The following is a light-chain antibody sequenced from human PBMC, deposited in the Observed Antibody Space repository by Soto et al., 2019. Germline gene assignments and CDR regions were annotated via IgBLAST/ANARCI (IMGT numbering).Light chain of an antibody. Sequence: QSAMTQPASVSGSPGQSITISCTGTSSDIGRYKYISWYQQHPGEVPKLIIFQVSNRPSGISSRFSGSKSGNTASLTISGLQAEDEADYYCCSYTSNTVVFGGGTKLTVL. V-gene: IGLV2-14*01. J-gene: IGLJ2*01. CDR1: SSDIGRYKY. CDR3: CSYTSNTVV. CDR2: QVS.